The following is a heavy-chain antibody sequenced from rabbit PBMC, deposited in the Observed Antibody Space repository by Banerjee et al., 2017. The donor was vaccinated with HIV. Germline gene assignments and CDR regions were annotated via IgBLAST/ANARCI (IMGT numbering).Heavy chain of an antibody. J-gene: IGHJ6*01. D-gene: IGHD1-1*01. V-gene: IGHV1S40*01. CDR2: IGGGSNSAN. CDR1: GFSFSGGYY. Sequence: QSLEESGGDLVKPGASLTLTCTASGFSFSGGYYMCWVRQAPGKGLEWIACIGGGSNSANFYASWAKGRFTISKTSSTTVTLQMTSLTAADTATYFCARFDGLAGGYYSDLWGPGTLVTV. CDR3: ARFDGLAGGYYSDL.